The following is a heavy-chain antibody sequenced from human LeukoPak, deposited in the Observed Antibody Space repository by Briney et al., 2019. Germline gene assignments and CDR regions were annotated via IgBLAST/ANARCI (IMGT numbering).Heavy chain of an antibody. V-gene: IGHV4-34*01. CDR1: GGSFSGYY. J-gene: IGHJ4*02. CDR2: MSHTGAT. D-gene: IGHD6-19*01. Sequence: SETLSLTCAVFGGSFSGYYWSWIRQSPEKGLEWIGEMSHTGATNYNPSLKSRVTISVDTSKNQFSLKLSSVTAADTAVYYCARQSEDWQWLPHGSFDYWGQGTLVTVSS. CDR3: ARQSEDWQWLPHGSFDY.